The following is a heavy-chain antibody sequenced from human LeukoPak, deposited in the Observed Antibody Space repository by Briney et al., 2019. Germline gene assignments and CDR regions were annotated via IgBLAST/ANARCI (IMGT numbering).Heavy chain of an antibody. CDR3: ARDGTAPGLYFDL. D-gene: IGHD6-13*01. CDR1: GFNFRSYE. J-gene: IGHJ4*01. CDR2: ISGSGDTI. V-gene: IGHV3-48*03. Sequence: PGGSLRLSCAASGFNFRSYEMNWVRQAPGKGLEWLSYISGSGDTIYYADSVKGRFSISRDNTKNSLYLQMSSLRAEDTAVYYCARDGTAPGLYFDLWGQGTLVTVSS.